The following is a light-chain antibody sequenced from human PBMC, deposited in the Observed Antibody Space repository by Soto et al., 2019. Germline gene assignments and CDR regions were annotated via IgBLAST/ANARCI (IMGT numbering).Light chain of an antibody. CDR2: EVS. J-gene: IGLJ3*02. V-gene: IGLV2-23*02. CDR1: SSDVGGYNL. Sequence: QSALTQPASVSGSPGQSITISCTGTSSDVGGYNLVSWYQQYPGEAPKLIFYEVSKRPSGLSGRFSGSKSGNTASLTISGLQADDEADYYCCSYASGGTWVFGGGTKLTVL. CDR3: CSYASGGTWV.